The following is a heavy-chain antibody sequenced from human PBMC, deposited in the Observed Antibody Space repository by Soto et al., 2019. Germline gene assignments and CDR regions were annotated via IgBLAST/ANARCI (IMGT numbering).Heavy chain of an antibody. CDR3: ARELMPAAGSGDFYAMDV. J-gene: IGHJ6*02. CDR2: ITYNGNE. Sequence: PGGSLRLSCAASGFTFSSYTMHWVRQAPGKGLEWVAVITYNGNEYYTDSVRGRFTISRDSSRTTVYLQMNSLRPGDTALCYCARELMPAAGSGDFYAMDVWGQGTTVTVSS. D-gene: IGHD6-13*01. CDR1: GFTFSSYT. V-gene: IGHV3-30*04.